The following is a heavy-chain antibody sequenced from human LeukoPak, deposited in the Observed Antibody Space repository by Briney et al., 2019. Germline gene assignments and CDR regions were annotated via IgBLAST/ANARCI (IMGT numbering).Heavy chain of an antibody. CDR1: GASITSSDHY. J-gene: IGHJ4*02. D-gene: IGHD3-10*01. CDR2: LAYSGNT. Sequence: SETLSLTCTVSGASITSSDHYWAWIRQPPGKGLEWIGSLAYSGNTYYNPSLKSRVTIPVDTSKNQFSLKLTSVTAADTAVYYCARSSHYYGSGSLEVGFDYWGQGTLVTVSS. V-gene: IGHV4-39*01. CDR3: ARSSHYYGSGSLEVGFDY.